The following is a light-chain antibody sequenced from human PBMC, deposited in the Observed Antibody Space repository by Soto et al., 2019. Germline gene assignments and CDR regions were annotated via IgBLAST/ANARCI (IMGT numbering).Light chain of an antibody. CDR2: DVS. J-gene: IGLJ1*01. CDR3: CSYAGTSTPYV. CDR1: SSDVGSYNL. V-gene: IGLV2-23*02. Sequence: QSALTQPASVSGSPGQSITISCTGTSSDVGSYNLVSWYQQHPGKAPKLMISDVSKRPSGVSDRFSGSKSGNTASLTISGLQAEDEADYFCCSYAGTSTPYVFGTGTKVTV.